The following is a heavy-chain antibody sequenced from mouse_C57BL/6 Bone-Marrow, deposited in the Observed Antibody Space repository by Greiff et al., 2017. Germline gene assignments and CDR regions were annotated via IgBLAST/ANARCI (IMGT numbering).Heavy chain of an antibody. Sequence: EVKLQESGAELVRPGASVKLSCTASGFNIKDDYMHWVKQRPEQGLEWIGWIDPENGDTEYASKFQGKATITADTSSNTAYLQLSSLTSEDTAVYYCTTEYPFDYWGQGTTLTVSS. CDR3: TTEYPFDY. CDR2: IDPENGDT. V-gene: IGHV14-4*01. CDR1: GFNIKDDY. D-gene: IGHD2-10*02. J-gene: IGHJ2*01.